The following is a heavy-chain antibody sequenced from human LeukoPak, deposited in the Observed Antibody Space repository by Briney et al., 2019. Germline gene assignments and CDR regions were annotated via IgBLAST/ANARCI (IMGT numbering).Heavy chain of an antibody. J-gene: IGHJ4*02. D-gene: IGHD5-12*01. CDR1: GFTFSSYS. CDR3: ARGDGYAQRD. Sequence: AGGSLRLSCAASGFTFSSYSMNWVRQAPGKGLEWVSRINSDGSSTSYADSVKGRLTISRDNAKNTLYLQMNSLRVEDTAVYYCARGDGYAQRDWGQGTLVTVSS. V-gene: IGHV3-74*01. CDR2: INSDGSST.